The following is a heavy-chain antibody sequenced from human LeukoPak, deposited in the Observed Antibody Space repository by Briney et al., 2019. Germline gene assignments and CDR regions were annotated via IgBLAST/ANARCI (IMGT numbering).Heavy chain of an antibody. CDR3: ASSSGRFEDYYFDY. V-gene: IGHV4-59*11. CDR1: GGSISSHY. Sequence: PSETLSLTCTVSGGSISSHYWSWIRQPPGKGLEWIGYIYYSGSTKYNSSLKSRVTISVDTSKNQFSLKLSSVAAADTAVYYCASSSGRFEDYYFDYWGQGTLVTVSS. D-gene: IGHD1-26*01. CDR2: IYYSGST. J-gene: IGHJ4*02.